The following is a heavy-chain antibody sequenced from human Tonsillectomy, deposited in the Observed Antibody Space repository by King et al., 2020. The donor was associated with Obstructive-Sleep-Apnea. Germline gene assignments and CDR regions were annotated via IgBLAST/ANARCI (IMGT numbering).Heavy chain of an antibody. Sequence: VQLVESGGGLVQPGGTLRLSCAASGFTFSSYWMQWVRQAPGKGLVWVSRINTDGSTTNYSDSVKGRVTITRDNAKNTLYLQMNSLRAEETAVYYCARGVAEDFWGQGTLVTVSS. J-gene: IGHJ4*02. D-gene: IGHD6-19*01. CDR3: ARGVAEDF. V-gene: IGHV3-74*01. CDR1: GFTFSSYW. CDR2: INTDGSTT.